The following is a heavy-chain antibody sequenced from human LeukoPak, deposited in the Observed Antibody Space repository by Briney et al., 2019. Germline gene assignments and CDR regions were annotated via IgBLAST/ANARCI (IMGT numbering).Heavy chain of an antibody. CDR1: GYTFTSYY. D-gene: IGHD5-18*01. CDR3: ARGEGSALQRVIHDFYYYMDV. J-gene: IGHJ6*03. Sequence: ASVKVSCKASGYTFTSYYMHWVRQAPGQGLEWMGIINPSGGSTSYAQKFQGRVTITAESSTTTVHLELSSLRPEDTAVYYCARGEGSALQRVIHDFYYYMDVWGKGTPVTISS. CDR2: INPSGGST. V-gene: IGHV1-46*01.